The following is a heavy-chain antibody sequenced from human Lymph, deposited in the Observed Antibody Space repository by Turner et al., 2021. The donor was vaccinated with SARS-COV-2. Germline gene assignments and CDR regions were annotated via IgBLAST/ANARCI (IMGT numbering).Heavy chain of an antibody. CDR3: ARGTGAADY. CDR2: INWNGGRT. J-gene: IGHJ4*02. V-gene: IGHV3-20*01. Sequence: EVQLVESGGGVVRPGGSLRLSCAASGFTFDDYGMSWVRQASGRVLEWVSNINWNGGRTGYADSVKGRFTISRDNAKNSLYLQVNSLRAEDTALYHCARGTGAADYWGQGTLVTVSS. D-gene: IGHD7-27*01. CDR1: GFTFDDYG.